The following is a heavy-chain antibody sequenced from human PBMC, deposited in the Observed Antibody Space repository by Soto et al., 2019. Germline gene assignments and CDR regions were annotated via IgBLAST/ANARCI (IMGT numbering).Heavy chain of an antibody. D-gene: IGHD3-22*01. V-gene: IGHV3-23*01. CDR2: ISSTGGTT. Sequence: EVQLPESGGGLVQPGGSLRLSCAASGFPFSSYAMSWVRQAPGQGLEWVSGISSTGGTTNYADSVKGRFTITRDNSKNTLYLQMNSLRAEDTALYYCAKEPSYSSDLYYADYWGQGTLVTVSS. J-gene: IGHJ4*02. CDR1: GFPFSSYA. CDR3: AKEPSYSSDLYYADY.